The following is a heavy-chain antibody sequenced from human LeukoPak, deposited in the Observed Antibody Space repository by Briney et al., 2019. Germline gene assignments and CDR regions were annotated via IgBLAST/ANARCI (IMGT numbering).Heavy chain of an antibody. V-gene: IGHV1-69*13. D-gene: IGHD3-9*01. CDR3: ARLSNYDILTGYYDY. CDR2: IIPTFGTA. CDR1: GGTFSSYA. Sequence: SVKVSCKASGGTFSSYAISWVRQAPGQGLEWMGGIIPTFGTANYAQKFQGRVTITADESTSTAYMELSSLRSEDTAVYYCARLSNYDILTGYYDYWGQGTLVTVSS. J-gene: IGHJ4*02.